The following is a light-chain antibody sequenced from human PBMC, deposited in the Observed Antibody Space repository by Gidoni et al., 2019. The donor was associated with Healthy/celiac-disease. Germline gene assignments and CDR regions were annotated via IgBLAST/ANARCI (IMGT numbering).Light chain of an antibody. CDR3: QQYYSTPPGS. CDR1: QSVLYTSNNKNY. J-gene: IGKJ2*04. V-gene: IGKV4-1*01. Sequence: DIVITQSPDSLPVSLGERATINCKSSQSVLYTSNNKNYLPWYQQKPGQPPKLLISWESTRESGVPDPFSGSGSGTDFTLTISSLQAEDVAVYVCQQYYSTPPGSFGQGTKLEIK. CDR2: WES.